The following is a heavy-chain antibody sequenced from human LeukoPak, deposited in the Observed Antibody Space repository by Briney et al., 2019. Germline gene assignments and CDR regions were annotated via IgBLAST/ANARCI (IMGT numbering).Heavy chain of an antibody. J-gene: IGHJ4*02. CDR3: AKDAFVSGWYYFDY. D-gene: IGHD6-19*01. Sequence: GGSLRLFCAASGFTFTSYAMNWVRQVPGKGLEWVSGISGSGDSTNYADSVKGRFTISRDNSENTLYLQMNSLRAEDTAVYYCAKDAFVSGWYYFDYWGQGLLVTVSS. CDR2: ISGSGDST. CDR1: GFTFTSYA. V-gene: IGHV3-23*01.